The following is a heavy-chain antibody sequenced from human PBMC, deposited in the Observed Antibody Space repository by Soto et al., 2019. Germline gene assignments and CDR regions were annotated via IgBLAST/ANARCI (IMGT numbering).Heavy chain of an antibody. CDR3: ASGWNYYQGMDV. V-gene: IGHV4-59*01. CDR1: GGSLGRYY. CDR2: IFDSEST. J-gene: IGHJ6*02. Sequence: QVQLQESGPGLVKPSETLSLTCTVSGGSLGRYYWSWIRQPPGRGLDWIGYIFDSESTNYNPSLKSRVTMSVDKSKNQFSLKLSSVTTADTAVYFCASGWNYYQGMDVWGQGTTVTVSS.